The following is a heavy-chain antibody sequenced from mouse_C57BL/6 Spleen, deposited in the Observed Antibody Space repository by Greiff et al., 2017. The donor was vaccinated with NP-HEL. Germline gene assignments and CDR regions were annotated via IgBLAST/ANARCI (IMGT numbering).Heavy chain of an antibody. Sequence: QVQLQQSGAELARPGASVKMSCKASGYTFTSYTMHWVKQRPGQGLEWIGYINPSSGYTKYNQKFKDKATLTADKSSSTAYMQLSSLTSEDSAVYYCATSITTVVANGYFDYWGQGTTLTVSS. CDR2: INPSSGYT. J-gene: IGHJ2*01. D-gene: IGHD1-1*01. CDR1: GYTFTSYT. V-gene: IGHV1-4*01. CDR3: ATSITTVVANGYFDY.